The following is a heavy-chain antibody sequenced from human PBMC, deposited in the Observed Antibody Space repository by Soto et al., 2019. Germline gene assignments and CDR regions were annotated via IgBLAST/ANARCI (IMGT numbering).Heavy chain of an antibody. J-gene: IGHJ1*01. D-gene: IGHD3-22*01. Sequence: QVQLVESGGGVVQPGRSLRLSCAASGFTFSSYGMHWVRQAPGKGLEWVAVISYDGSNKYYADYVKGRFTISRDNSKNTLYLQMNSLRAEDTAVYYCAKDSAMIVVVSAFQHWGQGTLVTVSS. CDR1: GFTFSSYG. V-gene: IGHV3-30*18. CDR3: AKDSAMIVVVSAFQH. CDR2: ISYDGSNK.